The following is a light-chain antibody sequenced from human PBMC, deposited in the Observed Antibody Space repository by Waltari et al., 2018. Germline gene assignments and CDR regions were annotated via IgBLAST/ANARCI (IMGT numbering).Light chain of an antibody. CDR3: HSRDTISTRV. V-gene: IGLV3-19*01. CDR1: SLRRYY. CDR2: GQD. Sequence: SSELTQDPAVSVALGQTVRITCQGDSLRRYYASWYQQRPGQAPRLVLYGQDNRPSGIPARFSGATSGATASWTITGAQAEDEADYYCHSRDTISTRVFGGGTRLTV. J-gene: IGLJ3*02.